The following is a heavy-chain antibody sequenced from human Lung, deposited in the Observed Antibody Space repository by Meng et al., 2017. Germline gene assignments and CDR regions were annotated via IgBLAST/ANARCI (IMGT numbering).Heavy chain of an antibody. J-gene: IGHJ4*02. CDR2: INHSGST. CDR1: GGSFSDYY. CDR3: ARGPTTMAHDFDY. Sequence: QVNLHQWGAGLLKPSETLSLTCVVSGGSFSDYYWSWIRQPPGKGLEWIGEINHSGSTNYNPSLESRATISVDTSQNNLSLKLSSVTAADSAVYYCARGPTTMAHDFDYWGQGTLVTVSS. V-gene: IGHV4-34*01. D-gene: IGHD4-11*01.